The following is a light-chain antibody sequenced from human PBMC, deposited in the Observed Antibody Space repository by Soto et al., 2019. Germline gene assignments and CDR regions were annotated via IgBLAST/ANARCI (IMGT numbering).Light chain of an antibody. CDR2: GVS. Sequence: ETVLTQSPGTLALSPGERATLSCMASQRLSASDIAWYQQKPGQAPKFLIYGVSSRATGIPARFSGSGSGTEFTLTISSLQSEDFAVYYCQQYHNWWTFGQGTKVDI. V-gene: IGKV3D-15*01. CDR3: QQYHNWWT. CDR1: QRLSASD. J-gene: IGKJ1*01.